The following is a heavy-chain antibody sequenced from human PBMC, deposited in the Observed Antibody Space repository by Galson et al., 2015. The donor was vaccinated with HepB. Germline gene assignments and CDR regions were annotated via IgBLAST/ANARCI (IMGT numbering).Heavy chain of an antibody. CDR3: ATNGGYCSGGSCYSGNWFDP. Sequence: SVKVSCKASGGTFSSYAISWVRQAPGQGLEWMGGIIPIFGTANYAQKFQGRVTITADESTSTAYMELSSLRSEDTAVYYCATNGGYCSGGSCYSGNWFDPWGQGTLVTVSS. CDR1: GGTFSSYA. V-gene: IGHV1-69*13. J-gene: IGHJ5*02. CDR2: IIPIFGTA. D-gene: IGHD2-15*01.